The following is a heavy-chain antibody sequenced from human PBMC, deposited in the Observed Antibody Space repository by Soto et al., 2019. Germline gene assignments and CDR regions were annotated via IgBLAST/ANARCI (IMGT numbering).Heavy chain of an antibody. CDR2: IRSKAYGGIT. CDR1: GFTFGDYA. D-gene: IGHD3-3*01. J-gene: IGHJ5*02. CDR3: TREPGLRFLEWLFWFDP. Sequence: PGGSLRLSCTASGFTFGDYAMSWFRQAPGKGLEWVGFIRSKAYGGITEYAASVKGRFTISRDDSKSIAYLQMNSLKTEDTAVYYCTREPGLRFLEWLFWFDPWGQGTLVTVSS. V-gene: IGHV3-49*03.